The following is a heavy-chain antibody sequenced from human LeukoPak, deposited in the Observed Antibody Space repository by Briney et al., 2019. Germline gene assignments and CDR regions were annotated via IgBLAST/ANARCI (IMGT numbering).Heavy chain of an antibody. Sequence: PSETLSLTCTVSGGSISSYYWSWFRQPPGKGLEWIGYIYYSGSTNYNPSLKSRVTISVDTSKNQFSLKLSSVTAADTAVYYCARNYYYDSSGYYNWFDPWAREPWSPSPQ. CDR1: GGSISSYY. CDR2: IYYSGST. J-gene: IGHJ5*02. CDR3: ARNYYYDSSGYYNWFDP. D-gene: IGHD3-22*01. V-gene: IGHV4-59*08.